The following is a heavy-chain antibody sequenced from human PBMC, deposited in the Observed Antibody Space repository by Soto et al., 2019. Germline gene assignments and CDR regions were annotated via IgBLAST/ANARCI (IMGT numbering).Heavy chain of an antibody. Sequence: GSLRLSCAASGFTFSSYAMSWVRQAPGKGLEWVSAISGSGGSTYYADSVKGRFTISRDNSKNTLYLQMNSLRAEDTAVYYCAKDEGEYYYDSSGYYFDYWGKGTLVTVSS. CDR1: GFTFSSYA. V-gene: IGHV3-23*01. CDR2: ISGSGGST. CDR3: AKDEGEYYYDSSGYYFDY. D-gene: IGHD3-22*01. J-gene: IGHJ4*02.